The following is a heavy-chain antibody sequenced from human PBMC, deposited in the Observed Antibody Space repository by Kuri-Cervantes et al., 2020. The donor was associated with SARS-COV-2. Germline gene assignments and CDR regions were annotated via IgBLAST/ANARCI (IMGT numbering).Heavy chain of an antibody. V-gene: IGHV3-23*01. CDR3: AKAIGGAIATGGVDY. CDR1: GSTFSSYA. Sequence: GASLKFSSAASGSTFSSYAMCWVRQAPGKGLEWVSAIRGSGGSTYYADFVKGRFTISRDNSKNTLYLQMNSLRAEDTAVYYCAKAIGGAIATGGVDYWGQGTLVTVSS. J-gene: IGHJ4*02. D-gene: IGHD2-21*01. CDR2: IRGSGGST.